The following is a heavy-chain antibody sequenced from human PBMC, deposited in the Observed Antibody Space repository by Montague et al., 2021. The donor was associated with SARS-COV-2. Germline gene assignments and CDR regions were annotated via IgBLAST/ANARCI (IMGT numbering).Heavy chain of an antibody. CDR1: GVSISSGAYY. CDR2: IYYNGST. J-gene: IGHJ4*02. CDR3: ARSPYYDSSGQMGFDF. Sequence: TLSLTCSVSGVSISSGAYYWSWIRQHPGKGLEWIGYIYYNGSTYYNPSLKGRVTIAVDTSKNHFSLKLSSVTTADTAVYYCARSPYYDSSGQMGFDFWGQGTLVTVSS. D-gene: IGHD3-22*01. V-gene: IGHV4-31*03.